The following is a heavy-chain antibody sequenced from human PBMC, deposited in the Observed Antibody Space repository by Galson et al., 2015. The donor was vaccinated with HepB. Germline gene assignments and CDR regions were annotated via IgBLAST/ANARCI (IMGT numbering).Heavy chain of an antibody. V-gene: IGHV1-18*04. J-gene: IGHJ6*02. CDR2: ISAYNGNT. CDR1: GYTFTSYG. Sequence: SVKVSCKASGYTFTSYGISWVRQAPGQGLEWMGWISAYNGNTNYAQKLQGRVTMTTDTSTSTAYMELRSLRSDDTAVYYCARDVYRETWLSTYYYYGMDVWGQGTTVTVSS. D-gene: IGHD3-22*01. CDR3: ARDVYRETWLSTYYYYGMDV.